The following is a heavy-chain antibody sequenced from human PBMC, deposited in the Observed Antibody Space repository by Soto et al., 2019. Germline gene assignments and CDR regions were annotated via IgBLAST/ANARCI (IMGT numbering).Heavy chain of an antibody. V-gene: IGHV4-30-2*06. CDR2: ISHLEST. CDR1: GASISYGSFS. CDR3: ARGGGYDSFDY. D-gene: IGHD5-12*01. Sequence: QLQLQESGSGLVKTSETLSLTCTVSGASISYGSFSWGWIRPSPGKGLEWIGYISHLESTYFHPSFKSRLTMSIDRTRNQFSLKLSSVTAADMAVYYCARGGGYDSFDYWGQGVLVTVSS. J-gene: IGHJ4*02.